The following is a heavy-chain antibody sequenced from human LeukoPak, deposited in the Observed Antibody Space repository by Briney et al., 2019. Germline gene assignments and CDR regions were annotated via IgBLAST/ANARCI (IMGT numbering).Heavy chain of an antibody. D-gene: IGHD3-3*01. CDR3: ARGSRTSMFGVPHMRGSFDI. Sequence: SETLSLTCAVYDGSFSGYYWNWIRQPPGKGLEWIGKINHSGSTNYNTSLKSRVTISGNTSKNQFSLKMSSVTAADTAVYYCARGSRTSMFGVPHMRGSFDIWGQGTMVTVSS. J-gene: IGHJ3*02. CDR2: INHSGST. V-gene: IGHV4-34*01. CDR1: DGSFSGYY.